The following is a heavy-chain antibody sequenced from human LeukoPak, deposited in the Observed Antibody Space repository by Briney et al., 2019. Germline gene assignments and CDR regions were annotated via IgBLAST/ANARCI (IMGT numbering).Heavy chain of an antibody. CDR3: ARTRYYYNSRSYGAPYYFDY. J-gene: IGHJ4*02. Sequence: SETLSLTCTVSGGSISSYYWSWIRQPPGKGLEWIGHIYYSGSTYYNPSLKSRVTISVDTPKNQFSLKLSSVTAADTAVYYCARTRYYYNSRSYGAPYYFDYWGQGTLVTVSS. CDR1: GGSISSYY. V-gene: IGHV4-59*08. D-gene: IGHD3-10*01. CDR2: IYYSGST.